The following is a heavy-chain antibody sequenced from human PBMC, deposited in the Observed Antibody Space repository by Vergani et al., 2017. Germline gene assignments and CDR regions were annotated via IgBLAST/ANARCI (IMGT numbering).Heavy chain of an antibody. CDR2: SDYSGST. D-gene: IGHD3-10*01. CDR3: RYYYGSGRPYYFDY. J-gene: IGHJ4*02. Sequence: QVQLQEAGPGRGKPEKRRGRKGKGEGGAISRGGEEGSGSRQKQGKGLEGSGESDYSGSTYYNPSLKSRVTISVDTSKNQFSLKLSSVTAADTAVYYCRYYYGSGRPYYFDYWGQGTLVTVSS. CDR1: GGAISRGGEE. V-gene: IGHV4-31*02.